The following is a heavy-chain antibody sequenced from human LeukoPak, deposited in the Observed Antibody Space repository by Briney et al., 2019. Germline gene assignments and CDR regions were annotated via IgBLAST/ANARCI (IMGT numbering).Heavy chain of an antibody. D-gene: IGHD6-19*01. J-gene: IGHJ4*02. CDR1: GFSLSTSGVG. Sequence: ESGPTLVKPTQTLTLTCTFSGFSLSTSGVGVGWIRQPPGKALEWLALIYWDDDKRYSPSLKSRLTITKDTSKNQVVLTMTNMDTVDEATYYCAHRLPGSSGWYFDYWGQGTLVTVSS. CDR2: IYWDDDK. CDR3: AHRLPGSSGWYFDY. V-gene: IGHV2-5*02.